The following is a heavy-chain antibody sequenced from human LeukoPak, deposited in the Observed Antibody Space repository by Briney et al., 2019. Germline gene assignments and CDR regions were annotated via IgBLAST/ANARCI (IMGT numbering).Heavy chain of an antibody. CDR1: GGSISSYY. J-gene: IGHJ4*02. CDR2: IYYSGST. CDR3: ARDRYSYGFDY. V-gene: IGHV4-59*01. D-gene: IGHD5-18*01. Sequence: SETLSLTCTVSGGSISSYYWSWIRQPPGKGLEWIGYIYYSGSTNYNPSLKSRVTISVDTSKNQFSLKLSSVTAADTAVYYCARDRYSYGFDYWGQGTLVTVPS.